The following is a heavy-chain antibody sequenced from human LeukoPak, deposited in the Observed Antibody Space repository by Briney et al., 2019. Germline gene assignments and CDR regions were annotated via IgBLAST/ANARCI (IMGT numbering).Heavy chain of an antibody. Sequence: SETLSLTCAVSGGSISSSNWWGWVRQPPGKGLEWIGEIYHSGSTNYNPSLKSRVTISVDKSKNQFSLKLSSVTAADTAVYYCARGGADILTGSTTFDYWGQGTLVTVSS. CDR2: IYHSGST. V-gene: IGHV4-4*02. CDR3: ARGGADILTGSTTFDY. D-gene: IGHD3-9*01. CDR1: GGSISSSNW. J-gene: IGHJ4*02.